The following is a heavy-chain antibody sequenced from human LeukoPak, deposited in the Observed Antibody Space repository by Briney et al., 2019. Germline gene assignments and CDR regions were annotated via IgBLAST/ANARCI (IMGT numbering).Heavy chain of an antibody. J-gene: IGHJ4*02. V-gene: IGHV4-39*01. CDR1: GGSISSSSYY. D-gene: IGHD6-13*01. CDR3: ARRGIAAELDY. CDR2: IYYSGST. Sequence: SETLSLTCTVSGGSISSSSYYWGWIRQPPGKGLEWIGSIYYSGSTYYNPSLKSRVTISVDTSKNQFSLKLSSVTAADTAVYYCARRGIAAELDYWGQGTLVTVSS.